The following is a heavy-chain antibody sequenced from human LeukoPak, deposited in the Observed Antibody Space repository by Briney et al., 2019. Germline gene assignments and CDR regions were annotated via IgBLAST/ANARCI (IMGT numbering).Heavy chain of an antibody. CDR1: GFTFSSYS. Sequence: GGSLRLSCAASGFTFSSYSMNWVRQAPGKGLEWVSSISSSSSYIYYADSVKGRFTISRANAKNSLYLQMNSLRAEDTAVYYCARASTLLWFGELLSLDYWGQGTLVTVSS. CDR3: ARASTLLWFGELLSLDY. D-gene: IGHD3-10*01. CDR2: ISSSSSYI. V-gene: IGHV3-21*01. J-gene: IGHJ4*02.